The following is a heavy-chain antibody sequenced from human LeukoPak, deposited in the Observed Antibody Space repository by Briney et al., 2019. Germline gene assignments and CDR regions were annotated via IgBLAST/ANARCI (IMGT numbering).Heavy chain of an antibody. CDR2: INWNGGST. CDR1: GFTFDDYG. Sequence: PGGSLRLSCAASGFTFDDYGMSWVRQAPGKGLEWVSGINWNGGSTGYADSVKGRFTISGDNAKNSLYLQMNSLRAEDTALYYCARQIRGYSYGYGYFDYWGQGTLVTVSS. CDR3: ARQIRGYSYGYGYFDY. J-gene: IGHJ4*02. D-gene: IGHD5-18*01. V-gene: IGHV3-20*04.